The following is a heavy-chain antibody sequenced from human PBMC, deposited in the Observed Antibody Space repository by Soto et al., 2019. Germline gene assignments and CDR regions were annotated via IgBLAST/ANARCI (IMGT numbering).Heavy chain of an antibody. D-gene: IGHD6-13*01. V-gene: IGHV1-2*04. J-gene: IGHJ4*02. CDR2: INPNSGGT. CDR1: GYTFTGYY. Sequence: ASVKVSCKASGYTFTGYYMHWVRQAPGQGLEWMGWINPNSGGTNYAQKFQGWVTMTRDTSISTAYMELSRLRSDDTAVYYCARNAIXQQLAPFDYRGQGTLVTVSS. CDR3: ARNAIXQQLAPFDY.